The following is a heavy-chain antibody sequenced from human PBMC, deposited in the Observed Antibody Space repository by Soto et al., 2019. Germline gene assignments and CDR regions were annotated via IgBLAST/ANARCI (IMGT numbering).Heavy chain of an antibody. J-gene: IGHJ6*02. D-gene: IGHD6-6*01. CDR3: ARDYSSSASFHYGMDV. CDR2: VYYTGST. CDR1: GGSISSYY. Sequence: PSETLSLTCTVSGGSISSYYWSWIRQPPGKGLEWIGYVYYTGSTNYNPSLKSRVTISVDTSKNQFSLRLSSVTAADTAVYYCARDYSSSASFHYGMDVWGQGTTVTVSS. V-gene: IGHV4-59*01.